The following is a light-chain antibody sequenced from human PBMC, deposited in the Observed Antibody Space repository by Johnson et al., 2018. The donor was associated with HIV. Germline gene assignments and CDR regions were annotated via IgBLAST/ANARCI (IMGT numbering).Light chain of an antibody. CDR3: GAWDSSLSAHYV. Sequence: QSVLTQPPSVSAAPGQKVTISCSGSSSNIGNNYVSWYQQLPGTAPKLLIYDNNKRPSGITDRFSASESGTSATLGITGLQTGDEADYYCGAWDSSLSAHYVFGTGTKVTVL. CDR1: SSNIGNNY. V-gene: IGLV1-51*01. J-gene: IGLJ1*01. CDR2: DNN.